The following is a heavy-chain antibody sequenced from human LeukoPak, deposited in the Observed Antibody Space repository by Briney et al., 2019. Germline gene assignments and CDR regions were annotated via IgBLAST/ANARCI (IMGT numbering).Heavy chain of an antibody. J-gene: IGHJ5*02. V-gene: IGHV1-8*01. CDR1: GYPFTTWE. CDR3: ARGPRNDP. Sequence: ASVKVSCRTSGYPFTTWEINWVRQAAGQGLEWMGWVHPNGGNTAYAQKFQGRVTMTRDTSISTAYMELSGLTSDDTAVYFCARGPRNDPWGQGTLVTVSS. D-gene: IGHD1-14*01. CDR2: VHPNGGNT.